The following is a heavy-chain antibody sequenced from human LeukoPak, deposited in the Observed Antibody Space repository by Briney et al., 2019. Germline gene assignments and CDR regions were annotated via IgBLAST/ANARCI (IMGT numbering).Heavy chain of an antibody. Sequence: PSETLSLTCIVSGGSISSGNYYWTWIRQPAGKGLEWIGRIDSTGNTLYNPSLQSRPTISVDTAKNHFSLNLSSVTAADTALYYCVRGFWFGRLFHSFFDYWGQGTLVTVSS. J-gene: IGHJ4*02. V-gene: IGHV4-61*02. CDR3: VRGFWFGRLFHSFFDY. CDR2: IDSTGNT. CDR1: GGSISSGNYY. D-gene: IGHD3-10*01.